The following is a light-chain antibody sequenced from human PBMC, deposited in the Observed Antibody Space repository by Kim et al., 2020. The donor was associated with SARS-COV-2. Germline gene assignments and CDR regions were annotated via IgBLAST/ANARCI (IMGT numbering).Light chain of an antibody. CDR3: QAWDSSRV. CDR1: KLGDKY. Sequence: SYELTQPPSVSVSPGQTASITCSGDKLGDKYACWYQQKPGQSPVLVIYQDSKRHSGIPERFSGSNSGNTATLTISGTQAMDEADYYCQAWDSSRVFRTGTKVTVL. CDR2: QDS. V-gene: IGLV3-1*01. J-gene: IGLJ1*01.